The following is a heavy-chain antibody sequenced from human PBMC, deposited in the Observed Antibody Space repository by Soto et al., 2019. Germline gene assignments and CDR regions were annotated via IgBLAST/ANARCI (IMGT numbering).Heavy chain of an antibody. CDR3: AKGRAVGTD. CDR2: INTDGSDT. CDR1: GFTFSNYW. Sequence: VQLVESGGGLVQPGGSLRLSCAASGFTFSNYWMHWVRQAPGKGLVWLSRINTDGSDTFYADSVKGRFTISRDIPKKTLYLQMSSLRADDTAVYYCAKGRAVGTDWGQGTLVTVSS. J-gene: IGHJ4*02. V-gene: IGHV3-74*01. D-gene: IGHD2-21*02.